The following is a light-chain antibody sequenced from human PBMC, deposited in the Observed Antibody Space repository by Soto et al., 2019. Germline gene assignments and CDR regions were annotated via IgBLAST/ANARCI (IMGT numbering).Light chain of an antibody. Sequence: DIVMTQSPASLAVSLGERATINCKSSQSLLNSANDKIHLAWYQQKPGQPPKLLIWRASTRDSGVPDRFSGSGSGTDFTLIINSLQAEDVATYYCQQYFSAYLTFGGGTKVEI. CDR3: QQYFSAYLT. CDR1: QSLLNSANDKIH. J-gene: IGKJ4*01. V-gene: IGKV4-1*01. CDR2: RAS.